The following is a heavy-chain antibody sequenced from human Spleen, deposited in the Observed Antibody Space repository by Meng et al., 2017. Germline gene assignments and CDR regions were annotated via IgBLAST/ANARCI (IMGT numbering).Heavy chain of an antibody. CDR3: ASRDDFLTGADY. V-gene: IGHV1-69*06. CDR1: GGTFSSYA. D-gene: IGHD3-9*01. CDR2: TIPLFGTP. J-gene: IGHJ4*02. Sequence: QGQLVQSGAEVKKPGSSVKVACKVSGGTFSSYAISWVRLAPGQGLEWMGGTIPLFGTPNYAQKFQGRVTITADKSTSTAYMELSSLRSEDTAMYYCASRDDFLTGADYWGQGSLVTVSS.